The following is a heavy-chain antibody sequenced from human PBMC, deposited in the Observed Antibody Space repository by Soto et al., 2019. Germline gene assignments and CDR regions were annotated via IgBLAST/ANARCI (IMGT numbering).Heavy chain of an antibody. J-gene: IGHJ4*02. V-gene: IGHV4-30-4*01. CDR2: IYYSGST. D-gene: IGHD6-19*01. CDR3: ARGGVGSGWTFDY. CDR1: GGSISSGDYY. Sequence: SETLSLTCTVSGGSISSGDYYWSWIRQPPGKGLEWIGYIYYSGSTYYNPSLKSRVTISVDTSKNQFSLKLSSVTAADTAVYYCARGGVGSGWTFDYWGQGTLVTVSS.